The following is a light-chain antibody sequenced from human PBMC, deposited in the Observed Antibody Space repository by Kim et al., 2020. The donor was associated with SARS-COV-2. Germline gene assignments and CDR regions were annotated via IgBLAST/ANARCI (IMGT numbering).Light chain of an antibody. J-gene: IGLJ3*02. V-gene: IGLV3-21*01. CDR3: QVWNSDNDDRGV. Sequence: TAIITWEEKNIGGKGHHWYQRKAGQSPVLVIRYDRDRPSGIPKRFSGCNSGNTATLTISGVEDGDEADYYCQVWNSDNDDRGVFGGGTQLTVL. CDR2: YDR. CDR1: NIGGKG.